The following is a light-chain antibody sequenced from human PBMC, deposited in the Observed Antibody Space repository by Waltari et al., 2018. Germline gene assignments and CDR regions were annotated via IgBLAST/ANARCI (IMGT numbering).Light chain of an antibody. V-gene: IGKV1-9*01. CDR3: QHLNSYPVT. J-gene: IGKJ2*01. Sequence: DIQLTQSPSFLSASVGDRVTITCRASQGISSYLDWYQQKPGKAPKLLIYTASTLQSGVPSRVSGSGSGTEFTLTISSLQPEDFATYYCQHLNSYPVTFGQGTKLEIK. CDR2: TAS. CDR1: QGISSY.